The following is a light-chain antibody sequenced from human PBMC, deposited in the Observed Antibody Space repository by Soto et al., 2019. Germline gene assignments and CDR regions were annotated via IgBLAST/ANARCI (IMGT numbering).Light chain of an antibody. CDR2: GAS. CDR1: QSLSSSY. J-gene: IGKJ4*01. CDR3: QQYNNWPLT. Sequence: EIVLTQSPGTLSVSPGERATLSCRASQSLSSSYLAWYQQKPGRAPRLLIYGASIRATGIPGRFSGSGSGTEFTLTISSLQSEDFAVYYCQQYNNWPLTFGGGTKVDIK. V-gene: IGKV3D-15*01.